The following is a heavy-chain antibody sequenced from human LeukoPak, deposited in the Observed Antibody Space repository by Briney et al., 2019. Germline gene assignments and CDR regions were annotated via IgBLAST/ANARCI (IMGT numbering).Heavy chain of an antibody. D-gene: IGHD3-22*01. CDR3: ANYDNSGNYYVNY. CDR2: IGTKSNNYAT. J-gene: IGHJ4*02. V-gene: IGHV3-73*01. CDR1: GFTFSGSA. Sequence: GGSLRLSCAASGFTFSGSAMHWVRQASGKGLEWVGRIGTKSNNYATTYGASVKGRFTISRDDSKNTAYLQMNSLKTEDTAVYYCANYDNSGNYYVNYWGQGTLVTVSS.